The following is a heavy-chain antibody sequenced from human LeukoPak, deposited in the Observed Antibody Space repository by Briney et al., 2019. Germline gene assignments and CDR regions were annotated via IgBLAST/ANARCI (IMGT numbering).Heavy chain of an antibody. CDR1: GFTVSSNY. V-gene: IGHV3-23*01. Sequence: GGSLRLSCAASGFTVSSNYISWVRQAPGKGLEWVSAIGGSGGSTYCADSVKGRFTISRDNSKNTLYLQMNSLRAEDTAVYYCAKTVVRYWYFDLWGRGTLVTVSS. CDR2: IGGSGGST. CDR3: AKTVVRYWYFDL. D-gene: IGHD2-15*01. J-gene: IGHJ2*01.